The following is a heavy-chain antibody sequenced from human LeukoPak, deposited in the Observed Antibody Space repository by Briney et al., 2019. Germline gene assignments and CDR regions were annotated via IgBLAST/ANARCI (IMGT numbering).Heavy chain of an antibody. CDR2: ISGSGGST. D-gene: IGHD2-2*02. CDR1: GFTFSSYA. J-gene: IGHJ3*02. Sequence: GGSLRLSCAASGFTFSSYAMSWVRQAPGKGLEWVSAISGSGGSTYYADSVKGRFTISRDNSKNTLYLQMNSLRAEDTAVYYCAKDYKYCSSTSCYTYAFDIWGQGTMVTVSS. CDR3: AKDYKYCSSTSCYTYAFDI. V-gene: IGHV3-23*01.